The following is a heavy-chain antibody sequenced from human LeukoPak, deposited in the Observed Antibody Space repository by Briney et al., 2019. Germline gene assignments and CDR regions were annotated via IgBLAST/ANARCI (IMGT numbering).Heavy chain of an antibody. V-gene: IGHV1-46*01. CDR2: INSSGGSR. Sequence: ASVKLSCTASGYTFTSYYMHWVRQAPGQGLEWMGIINSSGGSRSYAQKFQGRVTITRDTSTRTIYMELRSLRSEDTAVYYCARDPIRDYCDYVYWYFDLWGRGTLVTVSS. CDR1: GYTFTSYY. CDR3: ARDPIRDYCDYVYWYFDL. J-gene: IGHJ2*01. D-gene: IGHD4-17*01.